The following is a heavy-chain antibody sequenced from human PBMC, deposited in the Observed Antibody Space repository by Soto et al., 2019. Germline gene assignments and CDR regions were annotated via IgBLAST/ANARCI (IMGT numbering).Heavy chain of an antibody. Sequence: ESLKISCKGSGYSFTSYWISWVRQMPGKGLEWMGRIDPSDSYTNYSPSFQGHVTISADKSISTAYLQWSSLKASDTAMYYCARDSPGSSEYYYYGMDVWGQGTTVTVSS. CDR2: IDPSDSYT. J-gene: IGHJ6*02. D-gene: IGHD2-15*01. V-gene: IGHV5-10-1*01. CDR3: ARDSPGSSEYYYYGMDV. CDR1: GYSFTSYW.